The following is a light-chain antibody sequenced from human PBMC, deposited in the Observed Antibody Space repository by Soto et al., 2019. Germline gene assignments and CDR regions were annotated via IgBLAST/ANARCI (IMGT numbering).Light chain of an antibody. Sequence: EIVLTQSPGTLSLSPGERATLSCRAIQRVSSTYLALYQQKPVQAPRLLIYDASIRATGIPDRFSGSGSGTDCTRTISRLEPEDFAVYYCQQYGRSPGLITFSHGTKVDI. J-gene: IGKJ3*01. CDR2: DAS. CDR1: QRVSSTY. V-gene: IGKV3-20*01. CDR3: QQYGRSPGLIT.